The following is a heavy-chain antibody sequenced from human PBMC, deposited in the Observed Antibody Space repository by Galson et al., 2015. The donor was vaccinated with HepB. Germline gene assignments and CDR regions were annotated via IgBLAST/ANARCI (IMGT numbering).Heavy chain of an antibody. Sequence: SETLSLTCIVSGASISSYYWTWIRQSPGRGLEWIGYIHYSGSTNYNPSLKSRVTISIDTSKSQFSLKLNSVTAADTAVYYCAGDTSSWERSDHWGQGTLVTVSS. V-gene: IGHV4-59*01. D-gene: IGHD6-13*01. CDR1: GASISSYY. J-gene: IGHJ4*02. CDR3: AGDTSSWERSDH. CDR2: IHYSGST.